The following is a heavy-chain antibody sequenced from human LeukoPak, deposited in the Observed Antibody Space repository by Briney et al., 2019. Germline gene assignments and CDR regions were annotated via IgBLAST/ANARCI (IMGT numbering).Heavy chain of an antibody. V-gene: IGHV4-34*01. CDR1: GGSFSGYY. CDR2: INHSGRT. CDR3: ARLTGYDWESSYDY. Sequence: SETLSLTCAVYGGSFSGYYWSWIRQPPGKGLEWIGEINHSGRTDYNPSLKSRVTISVDTSKNQFSLKLSSVTAADTAVYYCARLTGYDWESSYDYWGQGTLVTVSS. D-gene: IGHD5-12*01. J-gene: IGHJ4*02.